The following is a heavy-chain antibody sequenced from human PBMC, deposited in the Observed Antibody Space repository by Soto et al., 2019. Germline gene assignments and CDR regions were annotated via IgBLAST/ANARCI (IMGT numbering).Heavy chain of an antibody. CDR2: ISASGGDT. CDR1: GFTFSSYA. D-gene: IGHD2-8*01. CDR3: AKESLNGYFDY. V-gene: IGHV3-23*01. Sequence: TGGSLRLSCAASGFTFSSYAMGWVRQAPGKGLEWVSAISASGGDTYYADSVKGRFTISRDNSKNTLFLQMNSLRAEDTAVYYCAKESLNGYFDYWGQGTLVTVSS. J-gene: IGHJ4*02.